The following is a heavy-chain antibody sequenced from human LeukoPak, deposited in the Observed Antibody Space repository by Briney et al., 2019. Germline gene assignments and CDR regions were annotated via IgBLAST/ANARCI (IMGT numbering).Heavy chain of an antibody. CDR2: ISVYNAIT. V-gene: IGHV1-18*01. CDR1: GYAFISDG. J-gene: IGHJ6*02. D-gene: IGHD3-3*01. Sequence: ASVKVSCKASGYAFISDGINWVRQAPGQGLEWMGWISVYNAITSYAQKFQGRVTMTTDTSTSTAYMELRSLRSDDTAVYYCARDLTKNTVFGLKGTVDVWGQGTTVTVSS. CDR3: ARDLTKNTVFGLKGTVDV.